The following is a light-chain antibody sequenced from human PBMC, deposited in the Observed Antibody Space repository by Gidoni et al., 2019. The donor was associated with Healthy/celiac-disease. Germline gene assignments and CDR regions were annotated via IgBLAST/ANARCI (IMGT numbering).Light chain of an antibody. CDR1: QDISNY. CDR2: DAS. V-gene: IGKV1-33*01. J-gene: IGKJ4*01. Sequence: DIHMTQSPSSLSASVGDRVTITSQASQDISNYLNWYQQKPGKAPKLLIYDASNLETGVPSRFSGSGSGTDFTFTISSLQTEDIATYYCQQYDNLPLTFGGGTKVEIK. CDR3: QQYDNLPLT.